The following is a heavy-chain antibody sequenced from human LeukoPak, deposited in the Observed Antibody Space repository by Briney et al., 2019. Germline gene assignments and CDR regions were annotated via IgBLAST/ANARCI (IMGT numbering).Heavy chain of an antibody. CDR3: ARGRGVHDSHTYDYFDY. V-gene: IGHV1-46*01. CDR1: GYTFTSYY. D-gene: IGHD3-22*01. J-gene: IGHJ4*02. CDR2: INPAGGST. Sequence: ASVKVFCKASGYTFTSYYIHWVRQAPGQGLEWMGIINPAGGSTTYAQKFQGSRLTLTRDTSTSTVYMELSSLRSEDTAVYYCARGRGVHDSHTYDYFDYWGQGSLVTVSS.